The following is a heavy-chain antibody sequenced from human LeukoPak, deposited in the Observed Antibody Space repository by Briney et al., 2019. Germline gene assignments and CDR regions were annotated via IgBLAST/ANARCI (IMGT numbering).Heavy chain of an antibody. CDR3: AKSGLNRFDY. D-gene: IGHD2-15*01. CDR1: GFTFSSYA. J-gene: IGHJ4*02. Sequence: GGSLRLSCAASGFTFSSYAMSWVRQAPGKGLEWVSGISGSGSGGTTYYADSVKGRFTISRDDSKITLYLHMNSLRAEDTAVYYCAKSGLNRFDYWGQGTLVTASS. CDR2: ISGSGSGGTT. V-gene: IGHV3-23*01.